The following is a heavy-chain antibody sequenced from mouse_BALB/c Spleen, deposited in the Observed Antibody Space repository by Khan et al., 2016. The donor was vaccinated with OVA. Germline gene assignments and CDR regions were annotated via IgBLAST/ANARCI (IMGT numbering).Heavy chain of an antibody. V-gene: IGHV9-3-1*01. J-gene: IGHJ4*01. Sequence: QIQLVQSGPELKKPGETVKISCKASGYTFTNYGMNWVKQSPGKALKWMGWINTYTGEPTYADDFKGRFAFSLETSASTAYLEINNLKNEDTATYFCARPPYFSYTLDHWGQGTSVTVSS. CDR1: GYTFTNYG. CDR2: INTYTGEP. CDR3: ARPPYFSYTLDH. D-gene: IGHD2-10*01.